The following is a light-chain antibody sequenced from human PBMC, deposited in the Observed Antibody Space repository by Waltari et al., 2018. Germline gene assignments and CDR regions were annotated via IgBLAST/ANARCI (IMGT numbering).Light chain of an antibody. CDR2: GVS. V-gene: IGLV2-14*03. CDR3: CSYTTSSTYI. Sequence: QSVPTQPPSVSGSPGQSVTISCTGTSSDIGIYNFVSWFQQHPGKAPKLLIYGVSNRPSGVSDRFSGSKSGDTASLTISGLQAEDEADYYCCSYTTSSTYIFGVGTRLTVL. CDR1: SSDIGIYNF. J-gene: IGLJ1*01.